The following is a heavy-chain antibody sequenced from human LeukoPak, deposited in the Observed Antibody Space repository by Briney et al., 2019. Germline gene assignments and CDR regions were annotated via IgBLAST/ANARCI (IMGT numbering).Heavy chain of an antibody. V-gene: IGHV3-23*01. Sequence: PGGSLRLSCADSGFTFSSYAMSWARQAPGKGLEWVSAISGSGGSTYYADSVKGRFTISRDNSKNTLYLQMNSLRAEGTAVYYCAKDIVVVPAATSAIDYWGQGTLVTVSS. CDR2: ISGSGGST. CDR1: GFTFSSYA. CDR3: AKDIVVVPAATSAIDY. D-gene: IGHD2-2*01. J-gene: IGHJ4*02.